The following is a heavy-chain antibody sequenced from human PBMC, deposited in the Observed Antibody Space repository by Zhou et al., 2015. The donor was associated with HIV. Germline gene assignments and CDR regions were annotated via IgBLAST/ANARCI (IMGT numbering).Heavy chain of an antibody. D-gene: IGHD2-15*01. Sequence: QVQLVQSGAEVKKPGSSVKVSCKASGGTFSSYAISWVRQAPGQGLEWMGGIIPIFGTANYAQKFQGRVTITADESTSTAYMELSSLRSEDTAVYYCARSLPIGFVSYYYYMDVWGKGTTVTVSS. J-gene: IGHJ6*03. CDR2: IIPIFGTA. CDR3: ARSLPIGFVSYYYYMDV. CDR1: GGTFSSYA. V-gene: IGHV1-69*01.